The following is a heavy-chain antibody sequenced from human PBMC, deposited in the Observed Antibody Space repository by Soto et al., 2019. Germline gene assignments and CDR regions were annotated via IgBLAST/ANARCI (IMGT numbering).Heavy chain of an antibody. CDR2: INHSGST. Sequence: QVQLRQWGAGLLKPSETLSLTCAVYGGSFSGYYWSWIRQPPGKGLEWIGEINHSGSTNYNPSLKSRVTISVDTSKNQFSLKLSSVTAADTAVYYCARGQSPYYFDYWGQGTLVTVSS. CDR3: ARGQSPYYFDY. J-gene: IGHJ4*02. V-gene: IGHV4-34*01. CDR1: GGSFSGYY.